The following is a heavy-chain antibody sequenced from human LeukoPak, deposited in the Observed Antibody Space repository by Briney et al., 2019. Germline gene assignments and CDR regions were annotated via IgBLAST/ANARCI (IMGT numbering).Heavy chain of an antibody. CDR2: IYYSGST. J-gene: IGHJ4*02. Sequence: SETLSLTCTVSGGSISSYYWSWIRQPPGKGLEWIGYIYYSGSTNYNPSLKSRVTISVGTSKNQFSLKLSSVTAADTAVYYCARGYYDSSGIPHFDYWGQGTLVTVSS. CDR1: GGSISSYY. CDR3: ARGYYDSSGIPHFDY. V-gene: IGHV4-59*01. D-gene: IGHD3-22*01.